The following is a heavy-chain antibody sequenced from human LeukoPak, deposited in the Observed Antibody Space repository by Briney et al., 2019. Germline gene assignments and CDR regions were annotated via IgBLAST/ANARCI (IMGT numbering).Heavy chain of an antibody. V-gene: IGHV3-74*01. J-gene: IGHJ4*02. Sequence: GGSLRLSCAASGFTFRTYWMHWVRQAPGKGLVWVAGIWGDESETTYADSVKGRFTISRDNAKNTLYLQMNSLRAEDTAVYYCARDTVSAFDYWGQGALVTVSS. CDR1: GFTFRTYW. CDR2: IWGDESET. CDR3: ARDTVSAFDY. D-gene: IGHD2-8*02.